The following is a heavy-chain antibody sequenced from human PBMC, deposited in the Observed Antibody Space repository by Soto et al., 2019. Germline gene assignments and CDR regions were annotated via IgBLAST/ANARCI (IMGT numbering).Heavy chain of an antibody. J-gene: IGHJ4*02. CDR1: GFIFSNYD. Sequence: GGSLRLSCAASGFIFSNYDMHWVRQTAGEGLEWVSLIDTGDDTYYPDSVKGRFSISRENAKNSLYLQMNNLRAGDTAVYYCARGRGYCDFNTCHYYFDPWGPETQVTVSS. D-gene: IGHD2-15*01. CDR2: IDTGDDT. V-gene: IGHV3-13*01. CDR3: ARGRGYCDFNTCHYYFDP.